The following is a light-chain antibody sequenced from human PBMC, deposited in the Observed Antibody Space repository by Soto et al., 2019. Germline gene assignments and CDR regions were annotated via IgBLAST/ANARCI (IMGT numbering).Light chain of an antibody. J-gene: IGKJ1*01. CDR2: GAS. V-gene: IGKV3-20*01. Sequence: EIVLTHSPGTLSLSPVERATLSFSSSQSVSSSYLAWYQQKPGQAPRLLIYGASNRATGIPDRFSGSGSGTDFTLTISRLEPEDFAVYYCQQYGSSGTFGQGTKVDIK. CDR3: QQYGSSGT. CDR1: QSVSSSY.